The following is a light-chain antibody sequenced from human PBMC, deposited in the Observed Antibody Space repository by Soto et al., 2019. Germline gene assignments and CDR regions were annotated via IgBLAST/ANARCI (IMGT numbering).Light chain of an antibody. Sequence: LTQPASVSGSPGQSITISCTGTSSDVGGYNYVSWYQHHPGKAPKLMIYDVSNRPSGVSNRFSGSKSGNTASLTISGLQPEDEADYYCCSYTTSNTRQIVFGTGTRSPS. CDR2: DVS. J-gene: IGLJ1*01. CDR1: SSDVGGYNY. CDR3: CSYTTSNTRQIV. V-gene: IGLV2-14*03.